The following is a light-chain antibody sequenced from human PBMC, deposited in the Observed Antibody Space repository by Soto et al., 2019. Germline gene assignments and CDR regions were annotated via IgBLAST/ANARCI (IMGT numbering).Light chain of an antibody. CDR1: SSNIGSNY. CDR2: RNN. Sequence: QSVLTQPPSASGTPGQRVTISCSGSSSNIGSNYVYWYQQLPGTAPKLLIYRNNQRPSGVPDRFSGSKSGTSASLAISGLRSEDEADYYSAAWDDSLRGFYDFRTGTKVTVL. V-gene: IGLV1-47*01. CDR3: AAWDDSLRGFYD. J-gene: IGLJ1*01.